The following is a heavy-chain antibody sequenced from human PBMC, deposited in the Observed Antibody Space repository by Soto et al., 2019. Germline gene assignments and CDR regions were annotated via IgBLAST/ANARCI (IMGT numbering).Heavy chain of an antibody. J-gene: IGHJ6*02. Sequence: PGESLKISCKGSGYSFTSYWIGWVRQMPGKGLEWMGIIYPGDSDTRYSPSFQGQVTISADKSISTAYLQWSSLKASDTAMYYCARTSAAGKYYCGMDVWGQGTTGTGSS. CDR1: GYSFTSYW. CDR3: ARTSAAGKYYCGMDV. D-gene: IGHD6-13*01. V-gene: IGHV5-51*01. CDR2: IYPGDSDT.